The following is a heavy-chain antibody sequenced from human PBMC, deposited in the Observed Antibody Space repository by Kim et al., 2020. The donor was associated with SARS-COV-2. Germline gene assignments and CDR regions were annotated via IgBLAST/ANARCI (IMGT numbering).Heavy chain of an antibody. CDR2: INSDGSST. D-gene: IGHD3-10*01. Sequence: GGSLRLSCAASGFTFSSYWMHWVRQAPGKGLVWVSRINSDGSSTSYAYSVKGRFTISRDNAKNTLYLQMNSLRAEDTAVYYCARAKHYGSGRSTRPINWVDTWGQGTLLTVSS. CDR1: GFTFSSYW. V-gene: IGHV3-74*01. CDR3: ARAKHYGSGRSTRPINWVDT. J-gene: IGHJ5*02.